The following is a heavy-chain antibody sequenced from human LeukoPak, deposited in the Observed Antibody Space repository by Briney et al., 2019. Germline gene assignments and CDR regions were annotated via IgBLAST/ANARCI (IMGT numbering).Heavy chain of an antibody. CDR1: GYTFTGYY. V-gene: IGHV1-2*02. CDR3: ARHPRIVWFGELSPASYSYNYMDV. J-gene: IGHJ6*03. Sequence: ASVKVSCKASGYTFTGYYMHWLRQAPGQGLEWMGWINPNSGGTNYAQKFQGRVTMTRDTSISTAYMELRSLRSDDTAVYYCARHPRIVWFGELSPASYSYNYMDVWGKGTTVTVSS. D-gene: IGHD3-10*01. CDR2: INPNSGGT.